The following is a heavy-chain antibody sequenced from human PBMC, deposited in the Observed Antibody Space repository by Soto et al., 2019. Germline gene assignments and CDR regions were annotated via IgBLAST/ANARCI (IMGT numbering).Heavy chain of an antibody. CDR3: ARENHYGSGSSYGMDV. Sequence: QVQLVESGGGVVQPGRSLRLSCAASGFTFSSYAMHWVRQAPGKGLEWVAVISYDGSNKYYADSVKGRFTISRDNSKNPLYLQMNSLRAEYTAVYYCARENHYGSGSSYGMDVWGQGTTVTVFS. J-gene: IGHJ6*02. CDR2: ISYDGSNK. D-gene: IGHD3-10*01. CDR1: GFTFSSYA. V-gene: IGHV3-30-3*01.